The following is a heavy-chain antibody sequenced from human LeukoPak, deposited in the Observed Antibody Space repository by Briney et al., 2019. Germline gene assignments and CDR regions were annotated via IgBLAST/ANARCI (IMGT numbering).Heavy chain of an antibody. D-gene: IGHD2-2*02. CDR1: GGTFSSYA. Sequence: GASVKVSCKASGGTFSSYAISWARQAPGQGLEWMGGIIPIFGTANYAQKFQGRVTITADESTSTAYMELSSLRSEDTAVYYCARSSGSCSSTSCYILGDFDYWGQGTLVTVSS. CDR2: IIPIFGTA. J-gene: IGHJ4*02. V-gene: IGHV1-69*13. CDR3: ARSSGSCSSTSCYILGDFDY.